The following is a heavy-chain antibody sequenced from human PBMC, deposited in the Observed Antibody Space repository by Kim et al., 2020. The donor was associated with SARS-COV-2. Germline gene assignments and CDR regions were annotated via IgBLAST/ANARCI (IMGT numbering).Heavy chain of an antibody. D-gene: IGHD3-22*01. J-gene: IGHJ5*01. V-gene: IGHV3-33*01. CDR3: AREGGNTGYYSIDS. Sequence: YVDSVKGRSTFSRDNSHITLYLQMNSLGAEDTAVYYCAREGGNTGYYSIDSWGQGTLVTVSS.